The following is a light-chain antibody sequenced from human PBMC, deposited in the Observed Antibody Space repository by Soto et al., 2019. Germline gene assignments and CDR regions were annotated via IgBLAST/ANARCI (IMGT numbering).Light chain of an antibody. V-gene: IGKV2-28*01. CDR3: MQALQTLRWT. Sequence: DIVMTQSPLSLPVTPGEPASISCRSSQSLLQSNGYNYLDWYVQKPGQSPQLLIYLGSNRASGVPDRFSGIGSVADFALKISRVEAEDVGVYYCMQALQTLRWTVGQGPKVDIK. CDR1: QSLLQSNGYNY. CDR2: LGS. J-gene: IGKJ1*01.